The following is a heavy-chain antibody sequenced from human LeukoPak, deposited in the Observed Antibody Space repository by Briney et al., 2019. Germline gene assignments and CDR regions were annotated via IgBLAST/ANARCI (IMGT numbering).Heavy chain of an antibody. J-gene: IGHJ5*02. Sequence: PSETLSLTCVVSGYSISSGYYWGWIQQPPGKGLEWIGSIHHSGSTYYNPSLKSRVTISVDTSKNQFSLKLSSVTAADTAVYYCARDLNLAYGSGSFYYNWFDPWGLGTLVTVSS. D-gene: IGHD3-10*01. CDR3: ARDLNLAYGSGSFYYNWFDP. CDR1: GYSISSGYY. CDR2: IHHSGST. V-gene: IGHV4-38-2*02.